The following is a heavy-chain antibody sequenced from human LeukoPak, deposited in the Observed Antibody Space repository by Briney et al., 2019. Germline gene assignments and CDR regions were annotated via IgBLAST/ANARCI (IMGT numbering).Heavy chain of an antibody. CDR3: ARWSDCGGDCHILDY. V-gene: IGHV4-59*01. J-gene: IGHJ4*02. D-gene: IGHD2-21*02. Sequence: KPPETLSLTCTVSGGSISGYYWSWSRQAPGKGVEWIGNLYYNRGAWFKSSLKSRVTTSVDTSKNEFSLKLSSVTAADTAVYYCARWSDCGGDCHILDYWGQGILVTVSS. CDR1: GGSISGYY. CDR2: LYYNRGA.